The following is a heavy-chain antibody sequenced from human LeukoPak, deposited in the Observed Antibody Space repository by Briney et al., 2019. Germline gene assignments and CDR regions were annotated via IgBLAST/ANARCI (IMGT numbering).Heavy chain of an antibody. V-gene: IGHV3-23*01. CDR1: GFTFTNYG. CDR2: IGGSGVTT. Sequence: PGGSLRLSCAASGFTFTNYGMSWVRQAPGKGLERVSSIGGSGVTTYYADSVKGWFTISRDNSKNTLSLQMNSLRGEDTALYYCAKLSSSGSDYWGQGTPVTVSS. D-gene: IGHD3-22*01. CDR3: AKLSSSGSDY. J-gene: IGHJ4*02.